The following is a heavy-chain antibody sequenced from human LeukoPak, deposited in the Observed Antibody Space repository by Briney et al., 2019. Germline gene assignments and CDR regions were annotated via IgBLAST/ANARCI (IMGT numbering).Heavy chain of an antibody. J-gene: IGHJ4*02. CDR3: ARQAYYYDSSGFNKRKGFDY. V-gene: IGHV4-39*01. CDR1: GGSISSSSYY. D-gene: IGHD3-22*01. CDR2: IYYSGST. Sequence: PSETLSLTCTVSGGSISSSSYYWGWIRQPPGKGLEWIGSIYYSGSTYYNPSLKSRVTISVDTSKNQFSLKLSSVTAADTAVYYCARQAYYYDSSGFNKRKGFDYWGQGTLVTVSS.